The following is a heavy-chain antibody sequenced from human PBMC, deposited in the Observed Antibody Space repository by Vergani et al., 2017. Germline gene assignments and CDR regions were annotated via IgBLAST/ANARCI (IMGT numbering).Heavy chain of an antibody. CDR1: GGSISSYY. Sequence: QVQLQESGPGLVKPSQTLSLTCTVSGGSISSYYWSWIRQPPGKGLEWIGYIYYSGSTNYNPSLKSRVTISVDTSKNQFSLKLSSVTAADTAVYYCAGGITMVRGVITSTPDNWFDPGGQGTLVAVSS. J-gene: IGHJ5*02. V-gene: IGHV4-59*01. D-gene: IGHD3-10*01. CDR2: IYYSGST. CDR3: AGGITMVRGVITSTPDNWFDP.